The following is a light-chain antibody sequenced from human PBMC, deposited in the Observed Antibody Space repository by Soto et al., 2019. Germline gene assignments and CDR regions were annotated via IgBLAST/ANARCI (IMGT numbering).Light chain of an antibody. V-gene: IGKV4-1*01. CDR2: WAS. CDR3: QQYYTPPPT. J-gene: IGKJ1*01. CDR1: QSVLFSINQKNY. Sequence: DIVLTQSPDSVAVSLGERATINCKSSQSVLFSINQKNYLAWYHQKPAQPPKLLIYWASIRESGVPTRFSGSGSGTNFTLTISSLQAEDAAVYYCQQYYTPPPTFGLGTKVEVK.